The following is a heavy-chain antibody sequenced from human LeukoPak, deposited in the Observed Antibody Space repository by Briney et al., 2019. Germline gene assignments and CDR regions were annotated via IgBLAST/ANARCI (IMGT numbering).Heavy chain of an antibody. Sequence: PRESLRLSCAASGFTFSSSWMNWVRQAPGKGLQWVGNINPEGSQARFVDSVMGRFTMSKDNAKNSLYLQMNSLRVEDTAVFYCAAWTDRGYNFWGQGTVVTVSS. D-gene: IGHD5-24*01. CDR2: INPEGSQA. CDR1: GFTFSSSW. J-gene: IGHJ4*02. CDR3: AAWTDRGYNF. V-gene: IGHV3-7*01.